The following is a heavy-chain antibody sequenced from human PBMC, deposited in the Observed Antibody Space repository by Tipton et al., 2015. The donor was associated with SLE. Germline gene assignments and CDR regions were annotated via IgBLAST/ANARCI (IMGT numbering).Heavy chain of an antibody. Sequence: TLSLPCTVSGYSISSGYHWGWIRQPPGKGLEWIGSIYHSGSTYYNPSLKSRVTISVDTSKNQFSLKLSSVTAADTAIYYCATNFPPDYWGQGTLVTVS. CDR3: ATNFPPDY. CDR1: GYSISSGYH. CDR2: IYHSGST. V-gene: IGHV4-38-2*02. D-gene: IGHD1-1*01. J-gene: IGHJ4*02.